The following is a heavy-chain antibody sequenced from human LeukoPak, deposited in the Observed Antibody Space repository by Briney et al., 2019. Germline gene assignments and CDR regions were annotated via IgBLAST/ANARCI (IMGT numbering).Heavy chain of an antibody. Sequence: GRSLRLSCTASGFTLGDYAMSWFRQAPGKGLEWVGFIRSKAYGGTTEYAASVKGRFTISRDDSKSVAYLQMNSLKTEDTAVYYCTRDTLLRYFDWFVPFDYWGQGTLVTVSS. D-gene: IGHD3-9*01. J-gene: IGHJ4*02. CDR3: TRDTLLRYFDWFVPFDY. CDR1: GFTLGDYA. CDR2: IRSKAYGGTT. V-gene: IGHV3-49*03.